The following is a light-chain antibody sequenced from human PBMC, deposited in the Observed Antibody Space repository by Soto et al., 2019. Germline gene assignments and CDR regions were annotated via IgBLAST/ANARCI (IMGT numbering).Light chain of an antibody. CDR3: QQYGTSAT. Sequence: EIVLTQSPGTLSLSPGERATLSCRASQSVSSNYLGWYQQKPGQAPRLLIYGASSRATGIPDRFSGSGSETDFTLTINRLEHEDFAVYYCQQYGTSATFGPGT. CDR2: GAS. CDR1: QSVSSNY. J-gene: IGKJ1*01. V-gene: IGKV3-20*01.